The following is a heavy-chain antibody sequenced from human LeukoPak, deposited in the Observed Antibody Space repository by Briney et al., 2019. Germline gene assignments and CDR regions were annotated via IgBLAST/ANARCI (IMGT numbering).Heavy chain of an antibody. Sequence: SETLSLTCTVSGGSISSSDYYWGWIRQPPGKGLEWIATIYYSGKTYYNPSLKSRVTISVDTSNNQFSLRLTSVTAADTAIYYCSRESGAFCPFGYWGQGTLVIVPS. CDR2: IYYSGKT. D-gene: IGHD1-26*01. J-gene: IGHJ4*02. CDR1: GGSISSSDYY. V-gene: IGHV4-39*07. CDR3: SRESGAFCPFGY.